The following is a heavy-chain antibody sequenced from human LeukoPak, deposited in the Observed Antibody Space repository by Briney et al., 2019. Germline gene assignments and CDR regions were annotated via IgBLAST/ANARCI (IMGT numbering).Heavy chain of an antibody. J-gene: IGHJ4*02. Sequence: NPSETLSLTCSVSGVSISRRSYYWAWIRQPPGKGLEWIGSIYYSGSTYHDPSLKSRVTISVDTSKNQFSLKLSSVTAADTAVYYCARQQQLVSYYFDYWGQGTLVTVSS. V-gene: IGHV4-39*01. CDR1: GVSISRRSYY. CDR2: IYYSGST. CDR3: ARQQQLVSYYFDY. D-gene: IGHD6-13*01.